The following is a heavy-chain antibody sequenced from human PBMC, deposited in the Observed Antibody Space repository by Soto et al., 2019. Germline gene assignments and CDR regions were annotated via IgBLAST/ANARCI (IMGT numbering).Heavy chain of an antibody. CDR3: AKDAVYGDGLWLPES. CDR2: ILGRGTT. J-gene: IGHJ4*02. CDR1: GFTVGYYA. D-gene: IGHD4-17*01. Sequence: PGGSLRLSCAASGFTVGYYAMVSLLHAPGNGLEWVAGILGRGTTYHADSVKGRFTISKDNSKSTLYLEMNSLRAEDTAVYYCAKDAVYGDGLWLPESWGQGTMVTVSS. V-gene: IGHV3-23*01.